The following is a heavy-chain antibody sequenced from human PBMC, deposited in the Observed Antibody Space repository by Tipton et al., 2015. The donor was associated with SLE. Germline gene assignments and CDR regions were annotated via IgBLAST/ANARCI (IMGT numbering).Heavy chain of an antibody. J-gene: IGHJ6*02. Sequence: SPSFQGQVTISADKSISTAYLQWSSLKASDTAMYYCARAGNPEGYYYYGMDVWGQGTTVTVSS. V-gene: IGHV5-51*01. CDR3: ARAGNPEGYYYYGMDV. D-gene: IGHD2/OR15-2a*01.